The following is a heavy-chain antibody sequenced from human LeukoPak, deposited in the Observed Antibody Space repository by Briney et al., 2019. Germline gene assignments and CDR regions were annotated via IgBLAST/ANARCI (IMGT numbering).Heavy chain of an antibody. CDR1: GGSISSGFYY. Sequence: PSETLSLTCTVSGGSISSGFYYWSWIRQPPGKGLEYIGFIYYSGTTNYNPSLKSRVTISVDTSKNQFSLKLSSVTAADTAVYYCARLGGGYSYGYYLDYWGQGTLVTVSS. V-gene: IGHV4-61*01. CDR2: IYYSGTT. D-gene: IGHD5-18*01. J-gene: IGHJ4*02. CDR3: ARLGGGYSYGYYLDY.